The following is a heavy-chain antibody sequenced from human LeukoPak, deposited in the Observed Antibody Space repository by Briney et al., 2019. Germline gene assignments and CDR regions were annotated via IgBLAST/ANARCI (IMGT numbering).Heavy chain of an antibody. CDR3: TRGGVDY. CDR1: GFTFSSYE. D-gene: IGHD3-10*01. J-gene: IGHJ4*02. V-gene: IGHV3-74*01. CDR2: INSDGSTT. Sequence: GGSLRLSCAASGFTFSSYEMHWVRQAPGKGLEWVSRINSDGSTTTYADSVKGRFTISRDNAKNTLYLQMNSLRAEDTAVYFCTRGGVDYWGQGTLVTVSS.